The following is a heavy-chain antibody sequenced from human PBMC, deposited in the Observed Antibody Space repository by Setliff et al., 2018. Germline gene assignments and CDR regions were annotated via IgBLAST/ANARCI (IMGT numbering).Heavy chain of an antibody. CDR3: ARTGTYRYFDY. D-gene: IGHD1-1*01. CDR2: IYYRGDT. Sequence: SETLSLTCTVSGAFLSSGTYYWGWIRQPPGKGLEWIGRIYYRGDTYYNASLKGRLTISVDTAQNQFSLRLTSVTAADTAVYYCARTGTYRYFDYWGQGALVTVSS. J-gene: IGHJ4*02. V-gene: IGHV4-39*01. CDR1: GAFLSSGTYY.